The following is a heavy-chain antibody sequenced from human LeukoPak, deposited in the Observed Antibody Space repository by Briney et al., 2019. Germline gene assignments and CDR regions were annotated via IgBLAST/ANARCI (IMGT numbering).Heavy chain of an antibody. V-gene: IGHV4-31*03. Sequence: SQTLSLTCTVFADSLSRGGYRWSWIRQFPGKGLEWIGYISYSGSTEYNPSLKTRVVISGDTSENHFSLRLRSVTAADTAVYYCARETYNWNFYFDYWGQGILVTVSS. J-gene: IGHJ4*02. CDR3: ARETYNWNFYFDY. D-gene: IGHD1-7*01. CDR2: ISYSGST. CDR1: ADSLSRGGYR.